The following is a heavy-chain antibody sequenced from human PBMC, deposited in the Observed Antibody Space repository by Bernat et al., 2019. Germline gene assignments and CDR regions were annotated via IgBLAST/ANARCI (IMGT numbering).Heavy chain of an antibody. V-gene: IGHV3-11*06. CDR1: GFTFSDYY. Sequence: QVQLVESGGGLVKPGGSLRLSCAASGFTFSDYYMSWIRQAPGKGLEWVSYISSSSSYTNYADSVKGRFTISRDNAKNSLYLQMNSLRAEDTAVYYCARDSQPPYSSNWYPFGMDVWGQGTTVTVSS. D-gene: IGHD6-13*01. J-gene: IGHJ6*02. CDR2: ISSSSSYT. CDR3: ARDSQPPYSSNWYPFGMDV.